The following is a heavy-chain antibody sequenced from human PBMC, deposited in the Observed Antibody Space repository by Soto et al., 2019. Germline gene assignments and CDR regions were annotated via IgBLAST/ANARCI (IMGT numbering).Heavy chain of an antibody. CDR3: ARQPTYYDFWSFYSLGRYPSYGMHV. CDR2: INPSGGST. CDR1: GYTFTSYY. J-gene: IGHJ6*02. V-gene: IGHV1-46*01. Sequence: ASVKVSCKASGYTFTSYYMHWVRQAPGQGLEWMGIINPSGGSTSYAQKFQGRVTMTRDTSTSTVYMELSSLRSEDTAVYYCARQPTYYDFWSFYSLGRYPSYGMHVPGPAPTLTLSS. D-gene: IGHD3-3*01.